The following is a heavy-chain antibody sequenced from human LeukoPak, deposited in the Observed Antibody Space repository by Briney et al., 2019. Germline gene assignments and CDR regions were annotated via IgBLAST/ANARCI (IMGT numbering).Heavy chain of an antibody. CDR2: INSSGGST. D-gene: IGHD5-12*01. CDR1: GYTFTTYY. J-gene: IGHJ3*02. Sequence: ASVKVSCKASGYTFTTYYMSWVRQAPGQGLDWMGIINSSGGSTTYAQKFQGRVTMTRDTSTSTIYMELSSLRSEDTAVYYCARGSGYDFLGAFDIWGQGTMVTVSS. CDR3: ARGSGYDFLGAFDI. V-gene: IGHV1-46*01.